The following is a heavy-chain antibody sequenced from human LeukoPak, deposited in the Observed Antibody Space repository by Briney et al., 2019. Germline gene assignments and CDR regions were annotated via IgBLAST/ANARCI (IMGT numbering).Heavy chain of an antibody. J-gene: IGHJ1*01. CDR1: GGSISSGDDY. Sequence: SQTLSLTCTVSGGSISSGDDYWSWIRQPPGKGLEYIGYIYYSGSPFYNPSLESRLTISIDTSKNQFSLKLSSVTAADTAVYYCARERRDYYDSSGYYYGYFQHWGQGTLVTVSS. D-gene: IGHD3-22*01. CDR2: IYYSGSP. V-gene: IGHV4-30-4*08. CDR3: ARERRDYYDSSGYYYGYFQH.